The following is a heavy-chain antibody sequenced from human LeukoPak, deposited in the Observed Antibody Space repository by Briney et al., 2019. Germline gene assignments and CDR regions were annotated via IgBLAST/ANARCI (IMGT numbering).Heavy chain of an antibody. CDR3: ARGGRYSSGWYGAAQFDY. V-gene: IGHV3-11*06. CDR2: ISSSSSYT. D-gene: IGHD6-19*01. Sequence: GGSLRLSCAASGFTFGTYSMSWIRQAPGKGLEWVSYISSSSSYTNYADSVKGRFTISRDNAKNSLYLQMNSLRAEDTAVYYCARGGRYSSGWYGAAQFDYWGQGTLVTVSS. CDR1: GFTFGTYS. J-gene: IGHJ4*02.